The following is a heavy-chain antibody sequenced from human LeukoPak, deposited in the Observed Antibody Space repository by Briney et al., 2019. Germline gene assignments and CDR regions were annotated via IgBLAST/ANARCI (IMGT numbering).Heavy chain of an antibody. CDR1: GFTFNNYW. CDR2: IQQDGSQK. CDR3: VRDSYTNTWHEEGRDF. V-gene: IGHV3-7*01. D-gene: IGHD6-13*01. J-gene: IGHJ4*02. Sequence: GGSLRLSCAASGFTFNNYWMTWVRQAPGKGLEWVANIQQDGSQKTYVDCVKGRFTISRDNAKNSLYLQMNSVRAEDTAVYYCVRDSYTNTWHEEGRDFWGQGTLVTVSS.